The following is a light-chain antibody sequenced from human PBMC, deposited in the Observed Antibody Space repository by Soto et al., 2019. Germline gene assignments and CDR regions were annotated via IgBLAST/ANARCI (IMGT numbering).Light chain of an antibody. CDR1: SSNIGNNA. V-gene: IGLV1-36*01. J-gene: IGLJ1*01. CDR2: HDD. Sequence: QSVLTQEPGVSAAPRQRVTISCSGSSSNIGNNAVTWYHHLPGKAPKVLMYHDDLLSSGVSDRFSGSKSGTSASLAISGLQSEDEADYYCAAWDDSVNAYVFGTGTKVTVL. CDR3: AAWDDSVNAYV.